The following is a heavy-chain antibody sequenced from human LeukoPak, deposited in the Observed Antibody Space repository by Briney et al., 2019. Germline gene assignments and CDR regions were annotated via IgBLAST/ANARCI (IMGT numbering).Heavy chain of an antibody. CDR1: GGSISSYY. Sequence: SETLSLTCTVSGGSISSYYWSWIRQPPGKGLEWIGYIYTSGSTNYNPSLKSRVTISVDTSKNQFSLKLSSVTAADTAVYYCARLTYDSSGYYPDAFDIWGQGTMVTVSS. CDR3: ARLTYDSSGYYPDAFDI. V-gene: IGHV4-4*09. J-gene: IGHJ3*02. D-gene: IGHD3-22*01. CDR2: IYTSGST.